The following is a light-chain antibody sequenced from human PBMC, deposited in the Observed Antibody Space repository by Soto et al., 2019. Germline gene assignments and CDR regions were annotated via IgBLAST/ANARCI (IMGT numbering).Light chain of an antibody. CDR3: QQYNSYSLT. V-gene: IGKV3D-7*01. Sequence: EIVMTQSPVTLSVSPGERATLSCRASQSVSSSYLAWYQQKPGQAPRLLIYGASSRATGIPDRFSGSGSGTDFTLTISSLHPDDFATYYCQQYNSYSLTFGPGTKVDIK. CDR1: QSVSSSY. CDR2: GAS. J-gene: IGKJ3*01.